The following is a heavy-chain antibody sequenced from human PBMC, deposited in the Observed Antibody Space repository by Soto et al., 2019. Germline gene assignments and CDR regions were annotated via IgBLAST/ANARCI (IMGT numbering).Heavy chain of an antibody. D-gene: IGHD3-22*01. V-gene: IGHV5-51*01. CDR1: GYSFTSYW. CDR2: IYPGDSDT. CDR3: ARGPWDYYDSSGYTYYFDY. Sequence: PGESLKISCKGSGYSFTSYWIGWVRQMPGKGLERMGIIYPGDSDTRYSPSFQGQVTISADKSISTAYLQWSSLKASDTAMYYCARGPWDYYDSSGYTYYFDYWGQGTLVTVSS. J-gene: IGHJ4*02.